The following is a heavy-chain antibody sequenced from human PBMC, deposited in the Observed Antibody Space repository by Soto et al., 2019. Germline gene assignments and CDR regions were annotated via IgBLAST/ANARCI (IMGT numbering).Heavy chain of an antibody. V-gene: IGHV4-31*03. J-gene: IGHJ4*02. D-gene: IGHD4-17*01. Sequence: QVQLQESGPGLVKPSQTLSLTCPVSGGSIRSCGYYWSWIRQHPGTGLERIGYIYYSGSTYYNPSLQSRITIPIDTSKNQFSLTLSSVTAADAAVYFCARAIGGYGDYRRWGQGTLVTVSS. CDR1: GGSIRSCGYY. CDR3: ARAIGGYGDYRR. CDR2: IYYSGST.